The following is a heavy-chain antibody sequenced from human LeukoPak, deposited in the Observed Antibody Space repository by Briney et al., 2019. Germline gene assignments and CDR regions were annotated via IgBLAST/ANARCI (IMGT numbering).Heavy chain of an antibody. D-gene: IGHD2-21*01. CDR2: IRYDGSNK. CDR3: ARADCGGDCYGSA. J-gene: IGHJ5*02. V-gene: IGHV3-30*02. Sequence: GGSLRLSCAASGFTFSSYGMHWVRQAPGKGLEWVAFIRYDGSNKYYADSVKGRFTISRDNSKNTLYLQMNSLRAEDTAVYYCARADCGGDCYGSAWGQGTLVTVSS. CDR1: GFTFSSYG.